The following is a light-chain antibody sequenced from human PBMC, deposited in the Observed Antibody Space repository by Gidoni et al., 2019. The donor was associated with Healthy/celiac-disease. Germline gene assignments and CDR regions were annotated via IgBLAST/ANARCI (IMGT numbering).Light chain of an antibody. CDR1: TSISSY. CDR3: QQSYSTPPLT. Sequence: EIQMTKSPSSLSASVGDRVTITCWASTSISSYLNWYQQKPGKAPKLLIYAASSLQSGVPSRFSGSGAGTDFTLTSSSLQPEDFATYYCQQSYSTPPLTFGGGTKVEIK. CDR2: AAS. V-gene: IGKV1-39*01. J-gene: IGKJ4*01.